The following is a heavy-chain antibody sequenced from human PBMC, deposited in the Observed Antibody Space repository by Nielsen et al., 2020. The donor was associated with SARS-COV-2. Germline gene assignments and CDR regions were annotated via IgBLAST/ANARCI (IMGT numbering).Heavy chain of an antibody. Sequence: GESLKISCAASGFTFSSYGMHWVRQAPGKGLEWVAVISYDGSNKYYADSVKGRFTISRDNSKNTLYLQMNSLRAEDTAVYYCARDDGEDTAMVDYWGQGTLVTVSS. CDR1: GFTFSSYG. V-gene: IGHV3-30*03. CDR3: ARDDGEDTAMVDY. CDR2: ISYDGSNK. J-gene: IGHJ4*02. D-gene: IGHD5-18*01.